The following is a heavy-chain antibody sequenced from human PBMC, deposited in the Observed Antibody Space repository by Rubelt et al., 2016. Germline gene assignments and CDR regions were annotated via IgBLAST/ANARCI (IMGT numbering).Heavy chain of an antibody. D-gene: IGHD3-3*01. CDR2: IWYDGSNK. Sequence: GFTFSSYGMHWVRQAPGKGLEWVAVIWYDGSNKYYADSVKGRFTISRDNSKNTLYLQMNSLRAEDTAVYYCAKSRFLEWLPLMNFDYWGQGTLVTVSS. CDR3: AKSRFLEWLPLMNFDY. J-gene: IGHJ4*02. V-gene: IGHV3-33*06. CDR1: GFTFSSYG.